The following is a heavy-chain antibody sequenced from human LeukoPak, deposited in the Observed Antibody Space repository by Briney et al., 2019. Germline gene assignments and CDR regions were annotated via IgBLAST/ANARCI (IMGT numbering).Heavy chain of an antibody. J-gene: IGHJ4*02. V-gene: IGHV4-4*09. CDR3: VTHSPVFHY. CDR2: IYTSGTT. CDR1: GGSINIAY. Sequence: SETLSLTCSVSGGSINIAYWNWVRQSPGKGLEWIGYIYTSGTTNYNPSLKSRVTMSLDTSKEQFSLSLSAVTAADTAVYYCVTHSPVFHYWGQGALVTVSS.